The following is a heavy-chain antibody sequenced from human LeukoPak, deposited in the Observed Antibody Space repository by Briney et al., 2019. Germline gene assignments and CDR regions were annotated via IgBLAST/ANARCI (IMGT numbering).Heavy chain of an antibody. CDR3: ARRTHYGSGSYSYSYNWFDP. V-gene: IGHV5-51*01. J-gene: IGHJ5*02. Sequence: GESLKISCKGSGYSFTSYWIGWVRQMPGKGLEWMGIIYPGDSETRYSPYFQGQVTISADKSISTAYLQWSSLKASDTAVYYCARRTHYGSGSYSYSYNWFDPWGQGTLVTVSS. D-gene: IGHD3-10*01. CDR2: IYPGDSET. CDR1: GYSFTSYW.